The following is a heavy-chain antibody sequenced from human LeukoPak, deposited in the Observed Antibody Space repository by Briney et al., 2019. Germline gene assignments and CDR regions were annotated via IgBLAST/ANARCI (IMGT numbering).Heavy chain of an antibody. Sequence: GGSLRLSCAGSGFTFSSYAMSWVRQAPGKGLEWVSGISSSGSGGSTYYADSVKGRFTISRDNSKNTLYLQINSVRAEDTAVYYCARAYSSSWYDFWGQGTLVTVSS. CDR2: ISSSGSGGST. CDR3: ARAYSSSWYDF. D-gene: IGHD6-13*01. J-gene: IGHJ5*01. CDR1: GFTFSSYA. V-gene: IGHV3-23*01.